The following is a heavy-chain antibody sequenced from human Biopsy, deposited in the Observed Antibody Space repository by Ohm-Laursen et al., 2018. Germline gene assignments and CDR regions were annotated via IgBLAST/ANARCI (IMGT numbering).Heavy chain of an antibody. Sequence: PSQTLSLTCSVSGASVKTSGYFWAWIRQRPGKGLEWIGYISYNERTHYNPSLTSRLAISFDTSNNRISLQLRSVSVADTAVYYCVREPKAGTAEAWYFDLWSRGSPVTVPS. CDR2: ISYNERT. J-gene: IGHJ2*01. D-gene: IGHD6-19*01. V-gene: IGHV4-31*03. CDR3: VREPKAGTAEAWYFDL. CDR1: GASVKTSGYF.